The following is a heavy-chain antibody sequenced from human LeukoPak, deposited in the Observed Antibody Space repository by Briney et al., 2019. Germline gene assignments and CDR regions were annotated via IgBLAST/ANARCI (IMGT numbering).Heavy chain of an antibody. CDR2: INYSGST. Sequence: SETLSLTCTVSGYSISSGYYWGWIRQPPGKGLEWIGTINYSGSTFYNPSLKSRVTISVDTSKNQFSLMLNSVTAADTALYFCARARLSIVRGITNFDYWGQGTVVTVSS. J-gene: IGHJ4*02. CDR3: ARARLSIVRGITNFDY. CDR1: GYSISSGYY. V-gene: IGHV4-38-2*02. D-gene: IGHD3-10*01.